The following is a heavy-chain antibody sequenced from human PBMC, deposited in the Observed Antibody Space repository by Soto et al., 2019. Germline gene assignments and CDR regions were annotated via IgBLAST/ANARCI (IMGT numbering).Heavy chain of an antibody. CDR3: ASYRQYYHFWSGNQNEGPHGMDV. CDR1: GGSIGGYT. V-gene: IGHV4-34*01. Sequence: SETLSLTCSGYGGSIGGYTWTWIRQAPGKGLEWIGEINHSGVTNYNSSLKSRVIISVDTTKNQFSLIVYSVTAADTAVYYCASYRQYYHFWSGNQNEGPHGMDVCGQGTTVPLSS. D-gene: IGHD3-3*02. J-gene: IGHJ6*02. CDR2: INHSGVT.